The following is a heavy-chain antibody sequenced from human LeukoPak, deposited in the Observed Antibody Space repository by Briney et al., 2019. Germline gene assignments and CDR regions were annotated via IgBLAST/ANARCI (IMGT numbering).Heavy chain of an antibody. V-gene: IGHV1-46*01. D-gene: IGHD6-13*01. CDR3: ARDPFASSSGYAERSPLDYFDY. J-gene: IGHJ4*02. Sequence: ASVTVSCKASVYTFTSYYMHWVRQAPGQGLEWMGIINPSGGSTSYAQKFQGRVTMTRDMSTSTVYMELRSLRSEDTAVYYCARDPFASSSGYAERSPLDYFDYWGQGTLVTVSS. CDR1: VYTFTSYY. CDR2: INPSGGST.